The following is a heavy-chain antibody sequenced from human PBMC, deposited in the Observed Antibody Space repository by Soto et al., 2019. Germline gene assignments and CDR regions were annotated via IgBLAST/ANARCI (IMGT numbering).Heavy chain of an antibody. V-gene: IGHV4-4*02. CDR3: ARHEAWTSPDQ. CDR1: GASIGSGGW. Sequence: SETLSLTCAVSGASIGSGGWWSWVRQPPGKGLEWIAEIFHDGNTNYSPSLKSRVTISVDKSQNQFSLNVYSVTAADTAVYYCARHEAWTSPDQWGQATLVTVSS. J-gene: IGHJ5*02. CDR2: IFHDGNT. D-gene: IGHD3-3*01.